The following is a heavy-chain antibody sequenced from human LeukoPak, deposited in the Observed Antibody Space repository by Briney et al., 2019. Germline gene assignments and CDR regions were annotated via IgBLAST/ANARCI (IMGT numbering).Heavy chain of an antibody. D-gene: IGHD3-22*01. V-gene: IGHV1-2*02. J-gene: IGHJ4*02. Sequence: GASVKVSCKASGYTFTGYYMHWVRQAPGQGLEWMGWINPNSGGTNYAQKFQGRVTMTRDTSISTAYMELSRLRSDDAAVYYCARDDSSGFLIDYWGQGTLVTVSS. CDR3: ARDDSSGFLIDY. CDR2: INPNSGGT. CDR1: GYTFTGYY.